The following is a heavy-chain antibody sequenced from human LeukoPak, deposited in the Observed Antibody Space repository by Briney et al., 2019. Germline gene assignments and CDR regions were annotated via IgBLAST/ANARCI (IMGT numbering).Heavy chain of an antibody. CDR3: ASGRGFGPVDGMDV. J-gene: IGHJ6*04. V-gene: IGHV3-11*06. CDR2: ISSSSSYT. CDR1: GFTFSDYY. D-gene: IGHD3-10*01. Sequence: GGSLRLSCAASGFTFSDYYMSWIRQAPGKGLEWVSYISSSSSYTNYAYSVKGRFTISRDNAKNSLYLQMNSLRAEDTAVYYCASGRGFGPVDGMDVWGKGTTVTVSS.